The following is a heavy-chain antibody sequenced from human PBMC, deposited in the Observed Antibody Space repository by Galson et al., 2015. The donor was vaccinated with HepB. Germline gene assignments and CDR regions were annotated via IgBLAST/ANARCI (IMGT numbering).Heavy chain of an antibody. CDR3: AKDEFVTTRWPQHYDSSPPSANWFDP. J-gene: IGHJ5*02. V-gene: IGHV3-23*01. Sequence: SLRLSCAASGFTFSSYAMSWVRQAPGKGLEWVSAISGSGGSTYYADSVKGRFTISRDNSKNTLYLQMNSLRAEDTAVYYCAKDEFVTTRWPQHYDSSPPSANWFDPWGQGTLVTVSS. CDR1: GFTFSSYA. D-gene: IGHD3-22*01. CDR2: ISGSGGST.